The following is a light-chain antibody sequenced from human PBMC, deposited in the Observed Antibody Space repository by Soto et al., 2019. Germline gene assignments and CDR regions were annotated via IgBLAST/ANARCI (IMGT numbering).Light chain of an antibody. CDR3: QQYGSSLIT. Sequence: EIVLTQSPGTLSLSPGERATLSCRASQSVSSSYLAWYQQKPGQAPRLLIYGASSRATGIPDRFSGSGSGTGFTLTISRLEPEDFAVYYCQQYGSSLITFVPGNKVDIK. J-gene: IGKJ3*01. V-gene: IGKV3-20*01. CDR1: QSVSSSY. CDR2: GAS.